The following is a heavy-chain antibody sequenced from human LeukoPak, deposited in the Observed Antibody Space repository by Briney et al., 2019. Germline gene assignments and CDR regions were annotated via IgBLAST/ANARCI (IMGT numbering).Heavy chain of an antibody. V-gene: IGHV3-74*01. CDR2: ISPTGSTT. CDR3: ARGPNSNWSGLDF. CDR1: GFTFSNYA. J-gene: IGHJ4*02. D-gene: IGHD6-6*01. Sequence: GGSLRLSCAASGFTFSNYAMSWVRQAPGKGLVWVSRISPTGSTTSYADSVKGRFTVSRDNAKNTLYLQVNNLRAEDTAVYYCARGPNSNWSGLDFWGQGTLLTVSS.